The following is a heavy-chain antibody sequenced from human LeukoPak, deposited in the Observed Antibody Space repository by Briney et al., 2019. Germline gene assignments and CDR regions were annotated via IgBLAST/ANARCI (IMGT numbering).Heavy chain of an antibody. Sequence: GGSLRLSCAASGFTFSSYSMNWVRQAPGKGLERVSYISSSSSTIYYADSVKGRFTISRDNAKNSLYLQMNSLRAEDTAVYYCARDPRFLEWLPYDYRGQGTLVTVSS. CDR1: GFTFSSYS. V-gene: IGHV3-48*01. J-gene: IGHJ4*02. CDR3: ARDPRFLEWLPYDY. D-gene: IGHD3-3*01. CDR2: ISSSSSTI.